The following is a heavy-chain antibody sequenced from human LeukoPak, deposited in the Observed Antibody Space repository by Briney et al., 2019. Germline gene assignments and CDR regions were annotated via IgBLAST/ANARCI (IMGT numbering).Heavy chain of an antibody. Sequence: ASVKVSCKASVGTFSSYTICWVRQAPGPGLGWMGRIIPILGIATYAQQFQGRVTITADKSTSTAYMELSSLRSEDTAVYYCARDNDDGSYYWGQGTLVTASS. J-gene: IGHJ4*02. CDR1: VGTFSSYT. CDR3: ARDNDDGSYY. V-gene: IGHV1-69*04. CDR2: IIPILGIA. D-gene: IGHD6-6*01.